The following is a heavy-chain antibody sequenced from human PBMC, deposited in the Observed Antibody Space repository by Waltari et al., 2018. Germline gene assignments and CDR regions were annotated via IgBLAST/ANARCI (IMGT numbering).Heavy chain of an antibody. D-gene: IGHD2-21*01. J-gene: IGHJ6*03. CDR1: GGPISSNPYY. Sequence: QLQLQESGPRLVKPSETLSLSCTVSGGPISSNPYYWVWIRQPPGKGLWWIGSIYYSGSTYYNPSLKSRVTIAVDTAKNHVSLKLTSVSAADTAVYYCARDVDMSFYYYMDVWGKGTTVTISS. CDR3: ARDVDMSFYYYMDV. V-gene: IGHV4-39*07. CDR2: IYYSGST.